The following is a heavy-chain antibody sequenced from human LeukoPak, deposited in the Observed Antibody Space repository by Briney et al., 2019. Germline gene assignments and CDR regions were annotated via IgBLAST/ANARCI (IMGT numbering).Heavy chain of an antibody. Sequence: GGSLRLSCVASGFTFSSYWMNWVRQAPGKGLEWVAKIKEDGSEKSYVASVKGRFTISRDNAKNSLYLQMNRQRTEDTAVYYCARTGRRLDYWGQGTLVTVSS. D-gene: IGHD6-6*01. J-gene: IGHJ4*02. CDR2: IKEDGSEK. CDR1: GFTFSSYW. CDR3: ARTGRRLDY. V-gene: IGHV3-7*05.